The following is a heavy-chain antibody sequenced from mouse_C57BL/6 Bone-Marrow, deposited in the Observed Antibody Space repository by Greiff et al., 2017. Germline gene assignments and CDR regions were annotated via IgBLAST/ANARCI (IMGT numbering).Heavy chain of an antibody. D-gene: IGHD1-1*01. CDR1: GYTFTSYD. CDR3: ARPLYYYGSSYSWFAY. J-gene: IGHJ3*01. CDR2: IYPRDGST. V-gene: IGHV1-85*01. Sequence: QVQLQQSGPELVKPGASVKLSCKASGYTFTSYDINWVKQRPGQGLEWIGWIYPRDGSTKYNEKFKGKATLTVDPSSSTAYMELHSLTSEDSAVYFCARPLYYYGSSYSWFAYWGQGTLVTVSA.